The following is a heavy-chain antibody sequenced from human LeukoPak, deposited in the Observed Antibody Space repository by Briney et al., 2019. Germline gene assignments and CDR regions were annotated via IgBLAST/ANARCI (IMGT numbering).Heavy chain of an antibody. CDR3: ARGLGFYDYVWGSHRYTPYYFDY. Sequence: SETLSLTCTVSGGSISSYYWNWIRQPPGKGLEWIGYIYYSGYTNYNPSLKSRVTISVDTSKNRFSLKLSSVTAADTAVYYCARGLGFYDYVWGSHRYTPYYFDYWGQGTLVTVSS. J-gene: IGHJ4*02. CDR2: IYYSGYT. D-gene: IGHD3-16*02. CDR1: GGSISSYY. V-gene: IGHV4-59*01.